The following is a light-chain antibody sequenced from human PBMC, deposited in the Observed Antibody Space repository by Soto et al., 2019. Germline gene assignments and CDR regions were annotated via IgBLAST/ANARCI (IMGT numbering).Light chain of an antibody. CDR2: GAS. CDR1: QSVSSSY. J-gene: IGKJ4*01. Sequence: EIVLTQSPGTLSLSPGERATLSCRASQSVSSSYLAWYQQKPGQAPRLLIYGASSRATGIPDRFRGSGSGTDFTLAISRLEPEEFSVYYCQQYCSSITFGVGTKVAIK. CDR3: QQYCSSIT. V-gene: IGKV3-20*01.